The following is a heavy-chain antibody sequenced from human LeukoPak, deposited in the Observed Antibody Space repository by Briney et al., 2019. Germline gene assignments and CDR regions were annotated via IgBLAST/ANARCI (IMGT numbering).Heavy chain of an antibody. CDR3: ITGDYDFWSGFYSPIHYFDY. CDR2: IKGKTAAGAP. CDR1: GFTFTSAW. V-gene: IGHV3-15*01. J-gene: IGHJ4*02. D-gene: IGHD3-3*01. Sequence: GGSLRLSCAASGFTFTSAWMSWVRQAPGKGLEWVGRIKGKTAAGAPDYVASVKGRFTISRDDSKNTLFLQMNSLKTEDTAVYYCITGDYDFWSGFYSPIHYFDYWGQGTLVTISS.